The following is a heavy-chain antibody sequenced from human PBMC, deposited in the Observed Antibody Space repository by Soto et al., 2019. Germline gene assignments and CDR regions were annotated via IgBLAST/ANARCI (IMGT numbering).Heavy chain of an antibody. CDR1: GYTFTSYG. Sequence: ASVKVSCKASGYTFTSYGISWVRQAPGQGLEWMGWIIANNGKANYAQKLQGRVTITADKSTSTAYMELSSLRSEDTAVYYCARASIAVDGTNYWGQGTLVNVSS. CDR3: ARASIAVDGTNY. CDR2: IIANNGKA. D-gene: IGHD6-19*01. V-gene: IGHV1-18*01. J-gene: IGHJ4*02.